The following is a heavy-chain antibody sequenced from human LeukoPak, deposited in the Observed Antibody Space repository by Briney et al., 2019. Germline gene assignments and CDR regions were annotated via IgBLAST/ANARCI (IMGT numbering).Heavy chain of an antibody. Sequence: PSETLSLTCTVSGGSISSGGYYWSWIRQPPGKGLEWIGYIYYSGSTYYNPSLKSRVTISVDTSKNQFSLKLSSVTAADTAVYYCAVHDYGDYRAVDYWGQGTLVTVSS. D-gene: IGHD4-17*01. CDR1: GGSISSGGYY. CDR3: AVHDYGDYRAVDY. CDR2: IYYSGST. V-gene: IGHV4-31*03. J-gene: IGHJ4*02.